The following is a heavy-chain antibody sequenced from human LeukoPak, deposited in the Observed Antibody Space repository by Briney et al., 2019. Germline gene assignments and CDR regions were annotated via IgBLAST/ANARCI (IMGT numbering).Heavy chain of an antibody. V-gene: IGHV3-23*01. Sequence: AGGSLRLSCAASGFTFSSYAMSWVRQAPGKGLEWVSAISGSGGSTHYADSVKGRFTISRDNSKNTLYLQMNSLRAEDTAVYYCAKGYGSGSYYPYYFDYWGQGTLVTVSS. J-gene: IGHJ4*02. CDR3: AKGYGSGSYYPYYFDY. D-gene: IGHD3-10*01. CDR1: GFTFSSYA. CDR2: ISGSGGST.